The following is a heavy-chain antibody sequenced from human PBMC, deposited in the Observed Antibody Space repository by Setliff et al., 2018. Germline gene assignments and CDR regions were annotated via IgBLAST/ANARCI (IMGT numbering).Heavy chain of an antibody. CDR1: GDSISTGINY. J-gene: IGHJ4*02. CDR2: IDRSGNT. D-gene: IGHD3-10*01. V-gene: IGHV4-61*09. CDR3: ARSLGSGSYYGSRPFHSDY. Sequence: PSATLSLTCTVSGDSISTGINYWSWIRQPAGKGLEWIGHIDRSGNTNFNPSLKSRVTISGDRSKNQFSLELSSVTAADTAVYYCARSLGSGSYYGSRPFHSDYWGQGILVTVSS.